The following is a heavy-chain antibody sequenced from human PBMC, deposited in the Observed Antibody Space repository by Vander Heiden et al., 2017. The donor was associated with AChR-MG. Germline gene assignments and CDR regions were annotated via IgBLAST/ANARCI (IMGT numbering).Heavy chain of an antibody. Sequence: QVQLQQWGAGLLKPSETLSLTCAVYGGSFSGSYWSWIRQPPGKGLEWIEEINHSGSTNYNPALKSRVTISVETSKNQFSLKLSSVTAADTAVYYCARAGAPPGYCSGGSCYFPALNFDYWGQGTLGTVSS. CDR1: GGSFSGSY. CDR3: ARAGAPPGYCSGGSCYFPALNFDY. V-gene: IGHV4-34*01. CDR2: INHSGST. J-gene: IGHJ4*02. D-gene: IGHD2-15*01.